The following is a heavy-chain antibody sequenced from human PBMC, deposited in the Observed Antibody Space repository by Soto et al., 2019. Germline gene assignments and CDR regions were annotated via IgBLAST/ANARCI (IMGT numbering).Heavy chain of an antibody. CDR3: ARSYGSGIYYGMDV. Sequence: PGGSLRLSCAASGFTVSSNYMSWVRQAPGKGLEWVSVIYSGGSTYYADSVKGRFTISRDNSKNTLYLQMNSLRAEDTAVYYCARSYGSGIYYGMDVWGQGTTVTVSS. J-gene: IGHJ6*02. V-gene: IGHV3-53*01. CDR2: IYSGGST. CDR1: GFTVSSNY. D-gene: IGHD3-10*01.